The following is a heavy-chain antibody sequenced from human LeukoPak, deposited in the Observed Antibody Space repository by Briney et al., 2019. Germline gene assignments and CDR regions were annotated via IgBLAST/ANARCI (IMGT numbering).Heavy chain of an antibody. J-gene: IGHJ4*02. Sequence: GGSLRLSCAASGFIFSTYWMTWVRQAPGKGLEWVANIKQDGSETYYVDPVKGRFTISRDNAKNSLYLQMHSLRAEDTAVYYCVREGTTVALFDYWVQGSLVTVSS. D-gene: IGHD6-19*01. CDR1: GFIFSTYW. CDR3: VREGTTVALFDY. CDR2: IKQDGSET. V-gene: IGHV3-7*01.